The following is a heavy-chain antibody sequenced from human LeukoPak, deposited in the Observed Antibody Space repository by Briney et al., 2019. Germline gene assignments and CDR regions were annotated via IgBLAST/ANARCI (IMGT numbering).Heavy chain of an antibody. J-gene: IGHJ4*02. D-gene: IGHD3-22*01. Sequence: NTSETLSLTCTVSGGSISSGGYYWSWIRQHPGKGLEWIGYIYYSGSTYYNPSLKSRVTISVDTSKNQFSLKLSSVTAADTAVYYCARAPDYYDSNFDYWGQGTLVTVSS. CDR3: ARAPDYYDSNFDY. V-gene: IGHV4-31*03. CDR1: GGSISSGGYY. CDR2: IYYSGST.